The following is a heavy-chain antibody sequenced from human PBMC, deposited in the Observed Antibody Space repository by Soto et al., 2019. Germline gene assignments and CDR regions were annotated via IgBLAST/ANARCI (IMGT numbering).Heavy chain of an antibody. CDR3: ARGYCSSTSCWKYYFDY. J-gene: IGHJ4*02. Sequence: SETLSLTCAVYGGSFSGYYWSWIRQPPGKGLEWIGEINHSGSTNYNPSLKSRVTISVDTSKNQFSLKLSSVTAADTAVYYCARGYCSSTSCWKYYFDYWGQGTLVTVSS. D-gene: IGHD2-2*01. CDR2: INHSGST. V-gene: IGHV4-34*01. CDR1: GGSFSGYY.